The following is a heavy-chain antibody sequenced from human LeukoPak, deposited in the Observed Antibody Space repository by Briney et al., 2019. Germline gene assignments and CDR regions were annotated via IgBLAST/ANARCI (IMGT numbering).Heavy chain of an antibody. CDR3: ARVKRSNRNWFDP. Sequence: ASVKVSCKASGYTFTSYDINWVRQATGQGLEWMGWMNPNSGNTGYAQKFQGRVTMTRNTSISTAYMELSSLRSEDTAVYYCARVKRSNRNWFDPWGQGTLVTVSS. CDR2: MNPNSGNT. J-gene: IGHJ5*02. D-gene: IGHD1-14*01. V-gene: IGHV1-8*01. CDR1: GYTFTSYD.